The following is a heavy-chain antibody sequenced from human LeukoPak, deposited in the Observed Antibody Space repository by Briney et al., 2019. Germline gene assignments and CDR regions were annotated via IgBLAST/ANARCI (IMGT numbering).Heavy chain of an antibody. D-gene: IGHD2-21*02. CDR3: AKDVGGRWPLYYFDY. CDR1: GLTFDDHA. CDR2: ISWNSGTI. J-gene: IGHJ4*02. V-gene: IGHV3-9*01. Sequence: GGSLRLSCAASGLTFDDHAMHWVRHAPGQGLQWVSGISWNSGTIAYADSVKGRFTISRDNAKNSLNLQMNSLRPEDTAVYYCAKDVGGRWPLYYFDYWGQGTLVTVSS.